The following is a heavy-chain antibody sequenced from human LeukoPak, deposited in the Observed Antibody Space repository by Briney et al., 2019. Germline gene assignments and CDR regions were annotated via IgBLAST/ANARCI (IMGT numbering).Heavy chain of an antibody. J-gene: IGHJ4*02. CDR1: GYTFTSYA. V-gene: IGHV1-3*01. CDR3: TREGPIAGPDY. CDR2: INAGNGNT. Sequence: ASVKVSCKASGYTFTSYAMHWVRQAPGQRLEWMGWINAGNGNTKYSQKFQGRVTITRDTSASTAYMELSGLRSEDTAVYYCTREGPIAGPDYWGQGTLVTVSS. D-gene: IGHD2-15*01.